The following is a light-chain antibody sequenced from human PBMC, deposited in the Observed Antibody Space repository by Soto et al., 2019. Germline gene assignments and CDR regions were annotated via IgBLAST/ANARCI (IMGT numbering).Light chain of an antibody. CDR1: SSDVGSYNL. CDR3: CSYAGSSLYV. J-gene: IGLJ1*01. Sequence: QSVLTQPASVSGSPGQSITISCTGTSSDVGSYNLVSLYQQHPGKAPKLMIYQGSKRPSGVSNRFSGSKSGNTASLTISGIQAEDEADYYCCSYAGSSLYVFGTGTKVTVL. V-gene: IGLV2-23*01. CDR2: QGS.